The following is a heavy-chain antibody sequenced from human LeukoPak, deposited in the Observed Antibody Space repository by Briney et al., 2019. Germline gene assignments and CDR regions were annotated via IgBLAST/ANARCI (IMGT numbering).Heavy chain of an antibody. V-gene: IGHV1-18*01. CDR3: ARSGYEGTYGMDV. CDR1: GYTFTSYG. Sequence: ASVTVSCKASGYTFTSYGISWLRQAPGQGLEWMGWISAYNGNTNYAQKLQGRVTMTTDTSTSTAYMELRSLRSDDAAVYYCARSGYEGTYGMDVWGQGTTVTVSS. CDR2: ISAYNGNT. D-gene: IGHD5-12*01. J-gene: IGHJ6*02.